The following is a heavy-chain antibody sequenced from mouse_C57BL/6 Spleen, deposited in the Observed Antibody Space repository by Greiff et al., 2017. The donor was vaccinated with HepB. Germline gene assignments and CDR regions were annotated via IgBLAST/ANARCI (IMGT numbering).Heavy chain of an antibody. Sequence: VQLQQPGAELVMPGASVKLSCKASGYTFTSYWMHWVKQRPGQGLEWIGEIDPSDSYTNYNQKFKGKSTLTVDKSSSTAYMQLSSLTSEDSAVYYCARRGDGPVDVWGTGTTVTVSS. D-gene: IGHD2-3*01. CDR2: IDPSDSYT. CDR1: GYTFTSYW. V-gene: IGHV1-69*01. J-gene: IGHJ1*03. CDR3: ARRGDGPVDV.